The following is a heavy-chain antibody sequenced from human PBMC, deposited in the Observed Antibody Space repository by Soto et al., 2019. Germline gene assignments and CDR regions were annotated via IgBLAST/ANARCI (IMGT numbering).Heavy chain of an antibody. V-gene: IGHV4-59*08. Sequence: QVQLQESGPGLVKPSETLSLTCTVSGGSISSYYWSWIRQPPGKGLEWIGYIYYSGSTNYNPSLKSRVTISVDTSKNQFSLKLSSVTAADTAVYYCASLAGLYSHHNNGMDVWGQGTTVTVSS. CDR2: IYYSGST. J-gene: IGHJ6*02. CDR3: ASLAGLYSHHNNGMDV. CDR1: GGSISSYY. D-gene: IGHD2-21*01.